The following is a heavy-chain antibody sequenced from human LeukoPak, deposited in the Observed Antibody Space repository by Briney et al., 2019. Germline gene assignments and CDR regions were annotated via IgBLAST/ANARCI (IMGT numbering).Heavy chain of an antibody. D-gene: IGHD3-22*01. CDR1: GFTFNIYA. J-gene: IGHJ4*02. Sequence: GGSLRLSCAASGFTFNIYAMSWVRQAPGKGLEWVSAISGRGGSTYYAASVKGRFIIPRDNSKNTLFLQMNSLRAEDTAVYYCAKDAVYDDSSGYFDYWGRGTLVTVSS. CDR3: AKDAVYDDSSGYFDY. V-gene: IGHV3-23*01. CDR2: ISGRGGST.